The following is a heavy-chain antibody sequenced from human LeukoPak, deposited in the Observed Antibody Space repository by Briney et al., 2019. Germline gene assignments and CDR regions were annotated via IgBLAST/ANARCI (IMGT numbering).Heavy chain of an antibody. V-gene: IGHV3-48*01. D-gene: IGHD3-22*01. Sequence: GGSLRLSCAASRFTFSSYSMNWVRQAPGKGLEWVSYISSSSSTIYYADSVKGRFTISRDNAKNSLYLQMNSLRAEDTAVYYCARQRNTYYYDSSGYQDYWGQGTLVTVSS. CDR2: ISSSSSTI. CDR1: RFTFSSYS. J-gene: IGHJ4*02. CDR3: ARQRNTYYYDSSGYQDY.